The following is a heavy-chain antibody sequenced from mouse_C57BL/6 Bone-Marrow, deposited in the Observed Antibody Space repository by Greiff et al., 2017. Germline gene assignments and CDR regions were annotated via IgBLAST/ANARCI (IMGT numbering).Heavy chain of an antibody. Sequence: QVQLQQPGAELVKPGASVKLSCKASGYTFTSYWLHWVKQRPGRGLAWIGRIDPNSGGTKSTEQFKSKATLTVDKPSSTAYMHLSSLTSEDSAVYYCARCGLPLTHYCAMDDWGKGTSVTVSS. J-gene: IGHJ4*01. CDR2: IDPNSGGT. D-gene: IGHD3-1*01. CDR3: ARCGLPLTHYCAMDD. V-gene: IGHV1-72*01. CDR1: GYTFTSYW.